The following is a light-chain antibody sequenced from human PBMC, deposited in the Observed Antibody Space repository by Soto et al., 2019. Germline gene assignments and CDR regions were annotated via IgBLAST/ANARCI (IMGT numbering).Light chain of an antibody. Sequence: EMAMTQSPATLSVSPGERAILSCRASQNVYTNLAWYQQKPGQAPRLLIYGASRRATGFPARFSGSGSGTDFTLTISSLQSEDFAVYYCQQYDSSPPITFGQGTRLEIK. CDR3: QQYDSSPPIT. CDR2: GAS. V-gene: IGKV3-15*01. CDR1: QNVYTN. J-gene: IGKJ5*01.